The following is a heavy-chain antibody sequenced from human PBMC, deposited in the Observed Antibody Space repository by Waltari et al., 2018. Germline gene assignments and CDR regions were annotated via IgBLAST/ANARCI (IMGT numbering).Heavy chain of an antibody. Sequence: QVRLQESGPGVVKPSETLSLTCRVSGGSLSNHYWTWIRQPAGKGLEWVGRIYPSGSTNCNASLKSRGTISLDMSENQCYLKLSSVTAADTAVYYCARVKFVNYYYHMDVWGQGTTVTVSS. D-gene: IGHD2-21*01. J-gene: IGHJ6*02. CDR3: ARVKFVNYYYHMDV. V-gene: IGHV4-4*07. CDR2: IYPSGST. CDR1: GGSLSNHY.